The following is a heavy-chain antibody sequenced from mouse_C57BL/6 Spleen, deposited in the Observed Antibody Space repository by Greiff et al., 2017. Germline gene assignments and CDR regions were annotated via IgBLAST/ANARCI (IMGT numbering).Heavy chain of an antibody. J-gene: IGHJ2*01. CDR1: GFNIKDYY. D-gene: IGHD2-4*01. Sequence: VQLQQSGAELVKPGASVKLSCTASGFNIKDYYMHWVKQRTEQGLEWIGRIDPEDGDTKYAPKFQGKATITADTSSNTAYLQLSSLTSADTAVYYWTSIYYDYDGYYFDYWGQGTTLTVSS. CDR3: TSIYYDYDGYYFDY. CDR2: IDPEDGDT. V-gene: IGHV14-2*01.